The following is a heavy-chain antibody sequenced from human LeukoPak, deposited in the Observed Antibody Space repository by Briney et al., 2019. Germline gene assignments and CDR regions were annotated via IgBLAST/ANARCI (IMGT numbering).Heavy chain of an antibody. J-gene: IGHJ3*02. D-gene: IGHD3-3*02. CDR2: INSDGSST. CDR3: ARDRSIEDAFDI. CDR1: GFTFSSYW. Sequence: TGGSLRLSCAASGFTFSSYWMRWVRQAPGKGLGWVSRINSDGSSTTYADSVKGRFAISRDNAKNTLFLQMNSLSPEDTAVYYCARDRSIEDAFDIWGQGTMVTVSS. V-gene: IGHV3-74*03.